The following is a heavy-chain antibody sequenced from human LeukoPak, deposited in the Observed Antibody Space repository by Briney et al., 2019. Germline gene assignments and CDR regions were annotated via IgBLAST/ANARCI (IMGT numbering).Heavy chain of an antibody. D-gene: IGHD2-2*01. CDR2: ISAGGGNT. J-gene: IGHJ4*02. Sequence: GGSLRLSCAASGFTFSTYGMNWVRQAPGKGLEWVSAISAGGGNTYYADSVKGRFTISRDNAKNTLYLQMNSLRAEDTAVYYCTRNIVPAANFDYWGQGTLVTVSS. V-gene: IGHV3-23*01. CDR3: TRNIVPAANFDY. CDR1: GFTFSTYG.